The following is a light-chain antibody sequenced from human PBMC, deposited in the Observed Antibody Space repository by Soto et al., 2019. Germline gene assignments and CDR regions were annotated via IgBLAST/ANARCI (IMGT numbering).Light chain of an antibody. CDR3: QQFHNWPRT. J-gene: IGKJ1*01. Sequence: EIVLRHSPATLSLSPCEGATLSFSASQSLSSAFLAWYQQKPGQAPRLLIYGVSTRAAGIPARFSGSGSGTEFTLTITSLQSEDFAVYYCQQFHNWPRTFGQGTKVDI. CDR2: GVS. CDR1: QSLSSA. V-gene: IGKV3-15*01.